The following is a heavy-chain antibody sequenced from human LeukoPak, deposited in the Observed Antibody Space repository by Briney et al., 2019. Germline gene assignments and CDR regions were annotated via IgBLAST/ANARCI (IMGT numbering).Heavy chain of an antibody. Sequence: SETLSLTCTVSGGSISSSSYYWGWIRQPPGKGLEWIGSIYYSGSTYYNPSLKSRVTISVDTSKNQFSLKLSSVTAADTAVYHCAREGDSSGWYGYYYYYYMDVWGKGTTVTVSS. J-gene: IGHJ6*03. CDR3: AREGDSSGWYGYYYYYYMDV. D-gene: IGHD6-19*01. CDR1: GGSISSSSYY. CDR2: IYYSGST. V-gene: IGHV4-39*07.